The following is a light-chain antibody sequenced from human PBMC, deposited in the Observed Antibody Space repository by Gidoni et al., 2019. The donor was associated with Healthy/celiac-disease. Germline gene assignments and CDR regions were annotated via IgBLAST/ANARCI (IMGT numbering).Light chain of an antibody. Sequence: DIQMTQSTSTLSASVGDRVTITCRDSQSISNWLAWHQQKPGKAPKLLIYKASSLESGVPSSFSGSGSGTEFTLTISSLQPDDFSTYYCQQYNSYSRAFGQGTKVEIK. CDR3: QQYNSYSRA. J-gene: IGKJ1*01. CDR2: KAS. V-gene: IGKV1-5*03. CDR1: QSISNW.